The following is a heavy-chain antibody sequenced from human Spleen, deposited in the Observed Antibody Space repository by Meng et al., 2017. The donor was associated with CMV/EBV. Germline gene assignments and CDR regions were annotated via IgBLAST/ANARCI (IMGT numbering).Heavy chain of an antibody. CDR1: GFTVSSNY. J-gene: IGHJ4*02. Sequence: VQLVQSGGGLIQPGGSLRLSCAASGFTVSSNYMSWVRQAPGKGLEWVSVIYSGGSTYYADSVKDRFTISRDNSKNTLYLQMNSLRAEDTAVYYCARDPGYSSGWVDYWGQGTLVTVSS. CDR3: ARDPGYSSGWVDY. CDR2: IYSGGST. V-gene: IGHV3-53*01. D-gene: IGHD6-19*01.